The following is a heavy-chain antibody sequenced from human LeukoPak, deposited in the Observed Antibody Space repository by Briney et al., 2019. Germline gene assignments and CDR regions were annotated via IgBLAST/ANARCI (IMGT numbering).Heavy chain of an antibody. J-gene: IGHJ4*02. V-gene: IGHV3-23*01. Sequence: PVGALRHSRVHPLFTLREYTISSVRPAPRKGREWVSGISGSGSSTYYADSVKGRFTISRDNSKNTLYLQMNSLRAEDTAVYYCAISGFGPIDYWGQGKLVTVSS. CDR1: LFTLREYT. D-gene: IGHD3-22*01. CDR2: ISGSGSST. CDR3: AISGFGPIDY.